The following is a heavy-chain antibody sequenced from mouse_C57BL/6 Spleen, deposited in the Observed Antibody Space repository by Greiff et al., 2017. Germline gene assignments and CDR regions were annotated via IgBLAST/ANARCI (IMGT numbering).Heavy chain of an antibody. CDR3: ARSPYYGNIDWYFDV. Sequence: EVQRVESGGGLVKPGGSLKLSCAASGFTFSDYGMHWVRQAPEKGLEWVAYISSGSGTIYYADTVKGRFTISRDNAKNTLFLQMTSLRSEDTAMYYCARSPYYGNIDWYFDVWGTGTTVTVSS. D-gene: IGHD2-10*01. J-gene: IGHJ1*03. CDR1: GFTFSDYG. CDR2: ISSGSGTI. V-gene: IGHV5-17*01.